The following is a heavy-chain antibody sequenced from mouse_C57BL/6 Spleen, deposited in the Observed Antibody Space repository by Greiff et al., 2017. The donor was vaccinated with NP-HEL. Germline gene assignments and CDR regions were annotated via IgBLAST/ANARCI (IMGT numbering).Heavy chain of an antibody. V-gene: IGHV1-15*01. D-gene: IGHD1-1*01. CDR2: IDPETGGT. CDR1: GYTFTDYE. Sequence: VQLQQSGAELVRPGASVTLSCKASGYTFTDYEMHWVKQTPVHGLEWIGAIDPETGGTAYNQKFKGKAILTADKSSSTAYMELRSLTSEDSAVYYGTRDLLLRSYYFDYWGQGTTLTVSS. J-gene: IGHJ2*01. CDR3: TRDLLLRSYYFDY.